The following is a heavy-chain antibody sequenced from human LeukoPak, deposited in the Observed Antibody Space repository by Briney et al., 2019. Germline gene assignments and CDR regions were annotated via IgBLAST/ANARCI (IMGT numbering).Heavy chain of an antibody. D-gene: IGHD3-22*01. CDR3: ARGWSSGFNP. CDR1: GYTFTNYY. CDR2: INPSGGGT. Sequence: ASVKVSCKASGYTFTNYYLHWVRQAPGQGLEWMGIINPSGGGTNYAQKFQGRVTITSDMSTSTVSMELSSLRSEDTAVYYCARGWSSGFNPWGQGTLVTVSS. J-gene: IGHJ5*02. V-gene: IGHV1-46*01.